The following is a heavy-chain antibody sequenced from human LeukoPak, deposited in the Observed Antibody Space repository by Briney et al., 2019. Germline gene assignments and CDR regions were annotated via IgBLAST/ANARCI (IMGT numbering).Heavy chain of an antibody. V-gene: IGHV1-46*01. Sequence: ASVKVSCKASGYTFTSYYMHWVRQAPGQGLEWMGIINPSGGSTSYAQKFQGRVTMTRDMSTSTVYMELSSLRSEDTAVYYCARDPAYDSSGATPSDYWGQGTLVTVSS. J-gene: IGHJ4*02. D-gene: IGHD3-22*01. CDR2: INPSGGST. CDR1: GYTFTSYY. CDR3: ARDPAYDSSGATPSDY.